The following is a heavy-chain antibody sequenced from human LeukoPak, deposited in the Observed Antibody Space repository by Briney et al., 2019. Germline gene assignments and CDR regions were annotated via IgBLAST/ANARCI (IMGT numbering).Heavy chain of an antibody. V-gene: IGHV3-21*01. Sequence: GGSLRLSCAASGFTFSSYSMNWVRQAPGKGLEWVSSISSSSSYIYYADSVEGRISISRDNSKNTLCLQMNSLRAEDTAVYYCAKEIWPTVTIPGRTYFDYWGQGTLVTVSS. CDR1: GFTFSSYS. CDR2: ISSSSSYI. J-gene: IGHJ4*02. D-gene: IGHD4-17*01. CDR3: AKEIWPTVTIPGRTYFDY.